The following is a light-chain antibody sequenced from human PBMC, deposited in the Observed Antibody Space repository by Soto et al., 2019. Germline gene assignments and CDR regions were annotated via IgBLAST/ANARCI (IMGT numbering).Light chain of an antibody. CDR3: QQYGISPWT. J-gene: IGKJ1*01. Sequence: EIVLTQSPGTLSLSPGERATLSCRASQTVGSSYLAWYQQKPGQAPRLLIYGASSRATGIPDRFSGSGSGTDFPLTISRLEPEDFAVYYCQQYGISPWTFGQGTKVEMK. V-gene: IGKV3-20*01. CDR1: QTVGSSY. CDR2: GAS.